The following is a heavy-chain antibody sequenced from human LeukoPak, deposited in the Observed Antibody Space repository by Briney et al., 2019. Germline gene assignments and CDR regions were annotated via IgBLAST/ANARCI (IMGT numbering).Heavy chain of an antibody. CDR3: AKLPVAGLYFDY. Sequence: SGGSLRLSCAASGFTFSSYAMTWVRQAPGKGLEWISAISGSGGRTYYVDSVKGRFTISRDNSKNTLYLQMNSLRVEDTAAYYCAKLPVAGLYFDYWGQGTLVTVSS. V-gene: IGHV3-23*01. CDR2: ISGSGGRT. CDR1: GFTFSSYA. J-gene: IGHJ4*02. D-gene: IGHD6-19*01.